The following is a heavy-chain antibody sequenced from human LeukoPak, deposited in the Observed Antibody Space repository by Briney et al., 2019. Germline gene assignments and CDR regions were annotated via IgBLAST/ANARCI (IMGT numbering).Heavy chain of an antibody. D-gene: IGHD3-3*01. CDR1: GFTFSSYG. Sequence: PGGSLRLSCAASGFTFSSYGMHWVRQAPGKGLEWVAVIWYDGSNKYYADSVKGRFTISRDNSKNTLYLQMNSLRAEDTAVYYCARRSDLEWLSVDYWGQGTLVTVSS. J-gene: IGHJ4*02. V-gene: IGHV3-33*01. CDR3: ARRSDLEWLSVDY. CDR2: IWYDGSNK.